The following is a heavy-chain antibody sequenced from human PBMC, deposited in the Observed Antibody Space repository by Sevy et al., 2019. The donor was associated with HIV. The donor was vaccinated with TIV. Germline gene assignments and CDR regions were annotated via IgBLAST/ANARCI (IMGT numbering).Heavy chain of an antibody. D-gene: IGHD1-1*01. CDR2: IYPGDSDT. J-gene: IGHJ6*02. Sequence: GESLKISCKTSGYSFTTYWIDWVRQMPGKGLEWMGIIYPGDSDTRYSQSFQGQVTISVDKSFSTAYLQWSSLKASDTAIYYCARGARGTLPAFYYYGLDVWGQGTTVTVSS. CDR3: ARGARGTLPAFYYYGLDV. V-gene: IGHV5-51*01. CDR1: GYSFTTYW.